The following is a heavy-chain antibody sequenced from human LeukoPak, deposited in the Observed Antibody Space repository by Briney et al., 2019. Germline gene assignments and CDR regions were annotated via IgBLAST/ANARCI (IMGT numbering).Heavy chain of an antibody. CDR1: EFTFSNYG. CDR3: AGNYGPYYFDY. Sequence: GRSLRLSCAASEFTFSNYGMHWVRQAPGKGLEWVAVIWYDGSNKYYADSVKGRLTISRDNSKNTLYLQMNSLRAEDTAVYYCAGNYGPYYFDYWGQGTLVTVSS. J-gene: IGHJ4*02. CDR2: IWYDGSNK. D-gene: IGHD3-10*01. V-gene: IGHV3-33*01.